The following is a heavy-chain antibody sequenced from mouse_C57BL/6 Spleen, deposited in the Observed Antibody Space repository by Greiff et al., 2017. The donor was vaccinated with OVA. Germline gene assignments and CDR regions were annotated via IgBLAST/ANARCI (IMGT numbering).Heavy chain of an antibody. V-gene: IGHV5-17*01. CDR1: GFTFSDYG. Sequence: EVQLVESGGGLVKPGGSLKLSCAASGFTFSDYGMHWVRQAPEKGLEWVAYISSGSSTIYYADTVKGRFTISRDNAKNTLFLQITSLRSEDTAMYYCARCLYDYGFAYWGQGTLVTVSA. J-gene: IGHJ3*01. D-gene: IGHD2-4*01. CDR2: ISSGSSTI. CDR3: ARCLYDYGFAY.